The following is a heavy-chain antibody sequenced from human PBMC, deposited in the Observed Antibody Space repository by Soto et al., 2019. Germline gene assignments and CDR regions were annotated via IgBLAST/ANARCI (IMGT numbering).Heavy chain of an antibody. CDR2: VSYSGGGT. J-gene: IGHJ6*02. V-gene: IGHV3-23*01. CDR3: VKDKGSTVSPSDYYYNGMDV. CDR1: GFTFSSHA. D-gene: IGHD4-17*01. Sequence: GSLRLSCVASGFTFSSHAMHWVRQAPGKGLEWVSGVSYSGGGTYHADSVKGRLTISRHNSKNTLYLQMGSLRAEDTAVYYCVKDKGSTVSPSDYYYNGMDVWGQGTTVTVSS.